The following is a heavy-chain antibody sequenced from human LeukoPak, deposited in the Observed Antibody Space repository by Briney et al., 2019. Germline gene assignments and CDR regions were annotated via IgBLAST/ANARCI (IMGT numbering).Heavy chain of an antibody. Sequence: ASVKVSCKASGYTLTSYGINWVRQAPGQGLEWMGWISAYNGDTNYAQKLQGRVTMTTDTSTSTAYMELRSLRSDDTAVYYCARNLWFGESSDAFDMWGQGTMVTVSS. CDR1: GYTLTSYG. D-gene: IGHD3-10*01. CDR3: ARNLWFGESSDAFDM. V-gene: IGHV1-18*01. CDR2: ISAYNGDT. J-gene: IGHJ3*02.